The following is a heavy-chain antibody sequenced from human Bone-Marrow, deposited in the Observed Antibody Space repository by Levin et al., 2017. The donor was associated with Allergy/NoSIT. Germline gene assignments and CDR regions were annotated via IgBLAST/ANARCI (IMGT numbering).Heavy chain of an antibody. V-gene: IGHV3-15*01. CDR3: TTDPEAGEYYYEKSGYSY. CDR1: GITFSDAW. CDR2: TKSNTDGGTT. D-gene: IGHD3-22*01. Sequence: GGSLRLSCAASGITFSDAWMSWVRQAPGKGLEWVGRTKSNTDGGTTDYAAPVKGRFIISRDDSKNTLFMQMNSLKTEDTAVYYCTTDPEAGEYYYEKSGYSYWGQGTLVTVSS. J-gene: IGHJ4*02.